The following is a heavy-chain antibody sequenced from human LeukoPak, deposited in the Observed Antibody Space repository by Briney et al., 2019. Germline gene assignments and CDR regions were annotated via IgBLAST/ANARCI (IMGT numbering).Heavy chain of an antibody. J-gene: IGHJ6*03. D-gene: IGHD2-2*01. CDR2: ISGSGGYT. Sequence: GGSLRLSRAASGFTFSNYAMSWVRQAPGKGLEWVSGISGSGGYTYYADSVKGRFTISRDNSKNTPYLQMNSLRAEDTAVYYCAKDLYCSSTSCYMDVWGKGTTVTVSS. CDR1: GFTFSNYA. CDR3: AKDLYCSSTSCYMDV. V-gene: IGHV3-23*01.